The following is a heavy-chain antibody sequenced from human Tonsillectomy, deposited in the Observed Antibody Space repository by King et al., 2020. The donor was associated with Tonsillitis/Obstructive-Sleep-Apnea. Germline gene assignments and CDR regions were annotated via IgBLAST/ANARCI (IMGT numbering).Heavy chain of an antibody. J-gene: IGHJ4*02. CDR3: ARRDAVVVITFDY. D-gene: IGHD3-22*01. CDR1: GGSISSSSYY. V-gene: IGHV4-39*01. CDR2: IYYSGST. Sequence: QLQESGPGLVKPSETLSLTCTVSGGSISSSSYYWGWIRQPPGKGLEWIGSIYYSGSTYYNTSLKSRVTISVDTSKNQFSLKLSSVTAADTAVYYCARRDAVVVITFDYWGQGTLVTVSS.